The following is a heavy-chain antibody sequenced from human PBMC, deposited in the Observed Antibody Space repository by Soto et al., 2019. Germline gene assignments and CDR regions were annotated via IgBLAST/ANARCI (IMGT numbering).Heavy chain of an antibody. CDR2: IIPIFGTA. V-gene: IGHV1-69*06. D-gene: IGHD2-15*01. CDR1: GGTFSSYA. J-gene: IGHJ6*02. Sequence: QVQLVQSGAEVKKPGSSVKVSCKASGGTFSSYAISWVRQAPGQGLEWMGGIIPIFGTANYAQKFQGRVTITADKSTSPAYMGLGSLRSEDTAVYYCARGGGVVVAALYYYYYGMDVWGQGTTVTVSS. CDR3: ARGGGVVVAALYYYYYGMDV.